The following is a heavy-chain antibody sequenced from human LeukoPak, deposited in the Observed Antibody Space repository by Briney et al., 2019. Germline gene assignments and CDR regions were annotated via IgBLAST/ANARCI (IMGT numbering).Heavy chain of an antibody. CDR2: ISSSGSFK. J-gene: IGHJ4*02. CDR3: ARGQTGYYDSSGYYYVY. D-gene: IGHD3-22*01. V-gene: IGHV3-21*01. CDR1: GFTFSTYS. Sequence: GGSLRLSCAASGFTFSTYSMTWVRQAPGKGLEWVSSISSSGSFKYYTDSVRGRFGIYRDNAKNSLYLQMNSLGAEDTAVYYCARGQTGYYDSSGYYYVYWGQGTLVAVSS.